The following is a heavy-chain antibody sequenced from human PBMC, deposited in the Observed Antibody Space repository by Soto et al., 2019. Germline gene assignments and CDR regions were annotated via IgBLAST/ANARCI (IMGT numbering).Heavy chain of an antibody. CDR2: INHSGST. CDR1: GGSFSGYY. J-gene: IGHJ4*02. Sequence: QVQLQQWGAGLLKPSETLSLTCAVYGGSFSGYYWSWIRQPPGKGLEWIGEINHSGSTNYNPSLKSRVTISVDTSKNQFSLKLSSVTAADTAVYYCASLRGYSYGTRGWGQGTLVTVSS. CDR3: ASLRGYSYGTRG. V-gene: IGHV4-34*01. D-gene: IGHD5-18*01.